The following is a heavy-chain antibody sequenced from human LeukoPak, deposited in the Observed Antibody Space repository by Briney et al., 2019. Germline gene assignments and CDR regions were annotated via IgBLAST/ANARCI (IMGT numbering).Heavy chain of an antibody. CDR1: GYTFIGYY. Sequence: ASVKVSCKASGYTFIGYYMHWVRQAPGQGLEWMGWINPNSGGTNYAQKFQDRVTMTRDTSISTAYMELSRLRSDDTAVYYCARDAYFGSGSYYYYMDVWGKGTTVTVSS. J-gene: IGHJ6*03. D-gene: IGHD3-10*01. V-gene: IGHV1-2*02. CDR2: INPNSGGT. CDR3: ARDAYFGSGSYYYYMDV.